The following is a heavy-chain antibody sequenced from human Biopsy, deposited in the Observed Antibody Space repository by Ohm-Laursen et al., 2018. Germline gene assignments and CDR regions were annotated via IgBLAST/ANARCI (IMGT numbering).Heavy chain of an antibody. Sequence: TLSLTCPVSGGSISNGGSYWSWIRQRPGKGLEWIGYIFNSANTYYNPSLKNLITISGDTSKNQFSLKLSSVTAADTAVYYCARLGSGDYFPTFFDFWGQGALVTVSS. CDR1: GGSISNGGSY. J-gene: IGHJ4*02. CDR3: ARLGSGDYFPTFFDF. V-gene: IGHV4-31*01. D-gene: IGHD5-12*01. CDR2: IFNSANT.